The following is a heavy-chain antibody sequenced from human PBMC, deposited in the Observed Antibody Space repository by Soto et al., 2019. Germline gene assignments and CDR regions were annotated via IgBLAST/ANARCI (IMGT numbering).Heavy chain of an antibody. CDR3: ARVGKRSYFDF. Sequence: SETLSLTCSVSGGSIPSGGNYWSWIRQLPGKGLEWIGYIFYTGSTYYNPSLKSRVTMSVDTSNNQFSLKLNSVTAADTAVYYCARVGKRSYFDFWGQGTLVTVSS. CDR2: IFYTGST. J-gene: IGHJ4*02. V-gene: IGHV4-31*03. CDR1: GGSIPSGGNY.